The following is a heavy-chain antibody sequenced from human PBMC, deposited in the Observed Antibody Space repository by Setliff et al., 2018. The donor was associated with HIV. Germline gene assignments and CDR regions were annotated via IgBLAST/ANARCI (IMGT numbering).Heavy chain of an antibody. J-gene: IGHJ5*02. CDR3: ARTRSGTYYGEMNWFDP. D-gene: IGHD3-10*01. CDR1: GGSXSSAY. Sequence: SETLSXXXAVSGGSXSSAYWSWVRQPPGKGXEWIXYIYSGGITKYXPSLKSRVTISXDTXKNRFSLTLRSVTAADTAVYYCARTRSGTYYGEMNWFDPWGXGILVTVSS. CDR2: IYSGGIT. V-gene: IGHV4-59*08.